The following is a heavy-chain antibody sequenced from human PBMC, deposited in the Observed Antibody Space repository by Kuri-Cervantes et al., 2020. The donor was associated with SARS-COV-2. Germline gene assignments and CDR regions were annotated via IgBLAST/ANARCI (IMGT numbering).Heavy chain of an antibody. CDR1: GFTFSNYW. CDR3: ARAFLRGGSDY. V-gene: IGHV3-74*01. CDR2: TNTDGSST. D-gene: IGHD1-26*01. Sequence: GGSLRLSWAASGFTFSNYWMHWVRQAPGKGLVWVSRTNTDGSSTSYADSVKGRFTISRDNAKNTLYLQMHSLRAEDTAVYYCARAFLRGGSDYWGQGTLVTVSS. J-gene: IGHJ4*02.